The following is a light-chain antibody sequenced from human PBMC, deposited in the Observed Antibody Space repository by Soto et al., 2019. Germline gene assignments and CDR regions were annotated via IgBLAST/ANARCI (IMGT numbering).Light chain of an antibody. CDR3: AASDDSLSGPGF. CDR2: RNN. Sequence: QSVLTQPPSASGTPGQRVTISCSGSSSNIGSNYVYWYQQLPVTAPKLLIYRNNQRPSGVPDRFSGSKSGTSASLAISGLRSEDEADYYCAASDDSLSGPGFFGTGTKVTVL. CDR1: SSNIGSNY. J-gene: IGLJ1*01. V-gene: IGLV1-47*01.